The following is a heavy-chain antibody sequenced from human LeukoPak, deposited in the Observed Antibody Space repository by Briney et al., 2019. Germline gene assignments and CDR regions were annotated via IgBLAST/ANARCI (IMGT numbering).Heavy chain of an antibody. J-gene: IGHJ5*02. CDR3: ARDRTPRYYDFWSGYSAWFDP. CDR2: IKQDGSEK. CDR1: GFTFSSYW. Sequence: GGSLRLSCAASGFTFSSYWMSWVRQAPGKGLEWVANIKQDGSEKYYVDSVKGRFTISRDNAKNSLYLQMNSLRAEDTAVYYCARDRTPRYYDFWSGYSAWFDPWGQGTLVTVSS. V-gene: IGHV3-7*03. D-gene: IGHD3-3*01.